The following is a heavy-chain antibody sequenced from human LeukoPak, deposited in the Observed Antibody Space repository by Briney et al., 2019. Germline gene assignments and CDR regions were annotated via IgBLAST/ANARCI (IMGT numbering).Heavy chain of an antibody. CDR3: ARDAEQPPFGHYYMDV. CDR1: GFTFSSYS. Sequence: GGSLRLSCAASGFTFSSYSMNWVRQAPGKGLEWVSSISSSSSYIYYADSVKGRFTISRDNAKNSLYLQMNSLRAEDTAVYYCARDAEQPPFGHYYMDVWGKGTTVTVSS. V-gene: IGHV3-21*01. J-gene: IGHJ6*03. CDR2: ISSSSSYI. D-gene: IGHD3-16*01.